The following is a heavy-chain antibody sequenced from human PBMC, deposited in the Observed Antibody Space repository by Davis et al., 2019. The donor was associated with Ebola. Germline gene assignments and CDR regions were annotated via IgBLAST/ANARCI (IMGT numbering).Heavy chain of an antibody. Sequence: ASVKVSCKASGYTFTSYYMHWVRQAPGQGLEWMGIINPSGGSTSYAQKFQGWVTMTRDTSISTAYMELSRLRSDDTAVYYCARDGHRLSTWGQGTLVTVSS. V-gene: IGHV1-46*01. D-gene: IGHD4/OR15-4a*01. CDR3: ARDGHRLST. J-gene: IGHJ4*02. CDR1: GYTFTSYY. CDR2: INPSGGST.